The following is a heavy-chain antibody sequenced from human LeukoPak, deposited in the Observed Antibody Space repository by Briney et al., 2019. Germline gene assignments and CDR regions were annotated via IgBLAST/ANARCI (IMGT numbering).Heavy chain of an antibody. CDR3: TREDMTDALDI. CDR1: GFSFSTYE. Sequence: GGSLRLSCAASGFSFSTYEMNWVRQAPGKGLEWISYITDSGGAVHYADSVKGRFTIPRDNAKSSLFLHMHSLRAEDTAVYYCTREDMTDALDIWGQGTLLTVSS. J-gene: IGHJ3*02. D-gene: IGHD2-15*01. CDR2: ITDSGGAV. V-gene: IGHV3-48*03.